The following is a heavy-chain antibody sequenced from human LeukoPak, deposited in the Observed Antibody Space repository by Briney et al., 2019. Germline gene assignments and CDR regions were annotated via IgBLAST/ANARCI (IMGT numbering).Heavy chain of an antibody. CDR1: GGSISSYY. CDR2: IYTSGST. J-gene: IGHJ5*02. CDR3: ARGRITMVRGNNWFDP. V-gene: IGHV4-4*07. D-gene: IGHD3-10*01. Sequence: SETLSLTCTVSGGSISSYYWSWIRQPAGKGLEWIGRIYTSGSTNYNPSLKSRVTMSVDTSKNQFSLKLSSVTAADTAVYYCARGRITMVRGNNWFDPWGQGTLVTVSS.